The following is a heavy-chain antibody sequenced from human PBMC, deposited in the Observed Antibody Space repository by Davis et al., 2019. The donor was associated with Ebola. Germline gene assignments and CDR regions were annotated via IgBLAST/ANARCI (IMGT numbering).Heavy chain of an antibody. D-gene: IGHD3-3*01. CDR3: ARITVGPEMKYYDFWSGQLHDAFDI. Sequence: GESLKISCAASGFTFSLYGMHWVRQAPGKGLEWVAFIRRDGSNKYYADSVKGRFTISRDNSKNTLYLQLNSLRAEDTAVYYCARITVGPEMKYYDFWSGQLHDAFDIWGQGTMVTVSS. CDR2: IRRDGSNK. J-gene: IGHJ3*02. V-gene: IGHV3-30*02. CDR1: GFTFSLYG.